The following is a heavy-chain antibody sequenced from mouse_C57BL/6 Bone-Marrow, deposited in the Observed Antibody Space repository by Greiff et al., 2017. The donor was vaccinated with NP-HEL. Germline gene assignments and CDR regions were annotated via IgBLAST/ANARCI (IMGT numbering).Heavy chain of an antibody. CDR3: ASSGNSSWFAY. CDR2: INPSSGYT. V-gene: IGHV1-7*01. J-gene: IGHJ3*01. Sequence: QVQLQPSGAELAKPGASVKLSCKASGYTFTSYWMHWVKQRPGQGLEWIGYINPSSGYTKYNQKFKDKATLNADKSSSTAYMQLSSLTYEDAAVYYGASSGNSSWFAYWGQGTLVTVSA. CDR1: GYTFTSYW.